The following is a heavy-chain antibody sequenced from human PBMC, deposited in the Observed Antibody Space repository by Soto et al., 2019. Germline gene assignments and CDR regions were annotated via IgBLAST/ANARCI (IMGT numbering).Heavy chain of an antibody. D-gene: IGHD6-13*01. CDR1: GGSISSYY. Sequence: PSETLSLTCTVSGGSISSYYWSWIRQPPGKGLEWIGYIYYSGSTNYNPSLKSRVTISVDTSKNQFSLKLSSVTAADTAVYYCARRFYSSSWYGWYFDYWGQGTLVTVSS. CDR2: IYYSGST. J-gene: IGHJ4*02. V-gene: IGHV4-59*08. CDR3: ARRFYSSSWYGWYFDY.